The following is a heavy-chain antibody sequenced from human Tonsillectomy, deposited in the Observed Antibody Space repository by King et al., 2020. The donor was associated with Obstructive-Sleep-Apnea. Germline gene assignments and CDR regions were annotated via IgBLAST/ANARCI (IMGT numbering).Heavy chain of an antibody. V-gene: IGHV4-4*07. CDR2: IYTSGGT. D-gene: IGHD2-15*01. CDR3: ARDGSVGWFDS. J-gene: IGHJ5*01. Sequence: VQLQESGPGLVKPSETLSLTCTVSGGSINSYYCSCILQPAGKGLEWIGRIYTSGGTNYNPPPKGRVTLSVDTSKNQFSLKLRSVTAADTAVYYCARDGSVGWFDSWGQGTLVTVSS. CDR1: GGSINSYY.